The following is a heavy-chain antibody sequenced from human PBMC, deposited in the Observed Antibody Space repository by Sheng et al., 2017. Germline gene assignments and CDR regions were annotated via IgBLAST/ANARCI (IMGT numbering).Heavy chain of an antibody. D-gene: IGHD6-6*01. CDR3: ARDRHISAPYYYGMDV. CDR1: GGSISSSSYY. CDR2: IYYSGST. V-gene: IGHV4-39*07. J-gene: IGHJ6*02. Sequence: QLQLQESGPGLVKPSETLSLTCTVSGGSISSSSYYWGWIRQPPGKGLEWIGSIYYSGSTYYNPSLKSRVTISVDTSKNQFSLKLSSVTAADTAVYYCARDRHISAPYYYGMDVWGQGTTVTVSS.